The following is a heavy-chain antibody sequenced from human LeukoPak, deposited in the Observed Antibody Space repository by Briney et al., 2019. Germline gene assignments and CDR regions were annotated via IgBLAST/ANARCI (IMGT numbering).Heavy chain of an antibody. J-gene: IGHJ4*02. Sequence: SETLSLTCTVSGGSISSYYWSWIRQPPGEGLEWIGYIYYSGSTNYNPSLKSRVTISVDTSKNQFSLKLSSVTAADTAVYYCARLDYGDAYDYWGQGTLVTVSS. CDR2: IYYSGST. D-gene: IGHD4-17*01. V-gene: IGHV4-59*01. CDR3: ARLDYGDAYDY. CDR1: GGSISSYY.